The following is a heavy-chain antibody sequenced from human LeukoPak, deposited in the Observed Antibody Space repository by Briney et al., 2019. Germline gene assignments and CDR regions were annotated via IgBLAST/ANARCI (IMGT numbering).Heavy chain of an antibody. D-gene: IGHD6-19*01. CDR1: GFTFSSYG. J-gene: IGHJ4*02. V-gene: IGHV3-33*01. Sequence: SGRSLRLSCGASGFTFSSYGILWVRQAPGKGLEWVAVIWHDGSDKYYADSVRGRFTISRDNSKNTLYMQMNGLRAEDTAVYYCSRLGSGWAIDYWGQGTLVTVSS. CDR3: SRLGSGWAIDY. CDR2: IWHDGSDK.